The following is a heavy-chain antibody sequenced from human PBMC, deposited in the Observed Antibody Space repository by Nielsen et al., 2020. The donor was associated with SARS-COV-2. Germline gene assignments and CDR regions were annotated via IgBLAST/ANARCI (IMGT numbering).Heavy chain of an antibody. D-gene: IGHD5-24*01. J-gene: IGHJ6*02. Sequence: SETLSLTCTVSGGSISSYYWSWIRQPPGKGLEWLGYISNTGTAAYNPSLQSRVTISVDTSKNQLSLKLSSVTAADTAVYYCARDHGYNYAYGHYYYGMDVWGQGTTVTVSS. CDR2: ISNTGTA. V-gene: IGHV4-59*01. CDR1: GGSISSYY. CDR3: ARDHGYNYAYGHYYYGMDV.